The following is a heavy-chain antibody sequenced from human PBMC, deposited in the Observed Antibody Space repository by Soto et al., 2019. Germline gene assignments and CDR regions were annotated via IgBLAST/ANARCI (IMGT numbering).Heavy chain of an antibody. CDR2: IKSRADNYAT. D-gene: IGHD6-25*01. J-gene: IGHJ4*02. V-gene: IGHV3-73*02. CDR3: LRYPDGGSLDY. Sequence: VRLVESGGGLVQPGGSLKLSCAGSGFTFSASAMHWVRQASGKGLEWVGRIKSRADNYATGYAASVKGRFTVSRDDSKNTAYLLMNSLRTEDTAVYYCLRYPDGGSLDYWGQGTLVTVSS. CDR1: GFTFSASA.